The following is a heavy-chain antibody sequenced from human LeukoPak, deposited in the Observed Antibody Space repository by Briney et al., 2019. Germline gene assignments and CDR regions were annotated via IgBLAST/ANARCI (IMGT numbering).Heavy chain of an antibody. CDR3: ARNLLIYYDSSGYQPYYFDY. Sequence: GESLKISCKGSGYSFTSYWIGWVRQMPGKGLEWMGIIYPGDSDTRYSPSFQGQVTISADKSISTAYLQWSSLKASGTAMYYCARNLLIYYDSSGYQPYYFDYWGQGTLVTVSS. V-gene: IGHV5-51*01. CDR1: GYSFTSYW. D-gene: IGHD3-22*01. J-gene: IGHJ4*02. CDR2: IYPGDSDT.